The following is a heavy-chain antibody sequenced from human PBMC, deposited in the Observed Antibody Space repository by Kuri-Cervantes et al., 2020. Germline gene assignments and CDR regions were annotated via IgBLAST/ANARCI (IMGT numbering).Heavy chain of an antibody. CDR3: ARAPPRGNWFDP. Sequence: ESLKISCTVSGGSISSYYWSWIRQPPGKGLEWIGYIYYSGSTNYNPSLKSRVTISVDTSKSQFSLKLSSVTAADTAVYYCARAPPRGNWFDPWGQGTLVTVSS. V-gene: IGHV4-59*13. CDR2: IYYSGST. D-gene: IGHD3-10*01. J-gene: IGHJ5*02. CDR1: GGSISSYY.